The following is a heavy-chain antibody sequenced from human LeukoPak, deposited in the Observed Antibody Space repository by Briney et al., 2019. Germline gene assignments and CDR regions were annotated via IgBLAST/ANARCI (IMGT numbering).Heavy chain of an antibody. Sequence: GGSLRLSCAASGFTFSSYGMHWVRQAPGKGLEWVAVIWYDGSNKYYADSVKGRFTISRDNSKNTLYLQMNSLRAEDTAVYYCARTHTHSGWPHYFDYWGQGTLVTVSP. CDR2: IWYDGSNK. J-gene: IGHJ4*02. CDR1: GFTFSSYG. D-gene: IGHD6-19*01. V-gene: IGHV3-33*01. CDR3: ARTHTHSGWPHYFDY.